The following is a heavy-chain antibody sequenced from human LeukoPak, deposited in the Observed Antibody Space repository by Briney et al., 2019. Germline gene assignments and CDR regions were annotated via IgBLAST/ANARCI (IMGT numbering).Heavy chain of an antibody. J-gene: IGHJ6*02. CDR1: GYTFTSYG. D-gene: IGHD5-12*01. V-gene: IGHV1-18*01. CDR2: ISAYNGNT. Sequence: ASVNVSCKSSGYTFTSYGISWVGQTPGQGLEWTGWISAYNGNTNYAQKLQGRVTMTTDTSTSTAYMELRSLRSDDTAVYYCASIEHSGYDSRGPYYYGMDVWGQGTTVTVSS. CDR3: ASIEHSGYDSRGPYYYGMDV.